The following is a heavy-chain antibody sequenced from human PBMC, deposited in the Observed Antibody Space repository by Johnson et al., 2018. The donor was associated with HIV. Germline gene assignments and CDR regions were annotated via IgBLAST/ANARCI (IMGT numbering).Heavy chain of an antibody. Sequence: VQLVEYGGGLIQPGGSLRLSCAASGFIVSSKYMSWVRQAPGKGLEWVSVIYSGGNTYYADSVKGRFTISRDTSKNTLYLQMNRLRAEEPAVYYCAIESITMLVVVTNDAFDIWGQGTMVTVSS. CDR2: IYSGGNT. D-gene: IGHD3-22*01. J-gene: IGHJ3*02. CDR3: AIESITMLVVVTNDAFDI. V-gene: IGHV3-66*03. CDR1: GFIVSSKY.